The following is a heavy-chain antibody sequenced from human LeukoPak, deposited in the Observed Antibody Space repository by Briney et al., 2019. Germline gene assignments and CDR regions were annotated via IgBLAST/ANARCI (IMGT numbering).Heavy chain of an antibody. CDR1: GYTFTGYY. CDR2: INPNSGGT. J-gene: IGHJ4*02. CDR3: ASARRDGYNWSY. V-gene: IGHV1-2*02. Sequence: GASVKVSCKASGYTFTGYYMHWVRQAPGQGLEWMGWINPNSGGTNYAQKFQGRVTLTRSTSISTAYMELSSLRSEDTAVYYCASARRDGYNWSYWGQGTLVTVSS. D-gene: IGHD5-24*01.